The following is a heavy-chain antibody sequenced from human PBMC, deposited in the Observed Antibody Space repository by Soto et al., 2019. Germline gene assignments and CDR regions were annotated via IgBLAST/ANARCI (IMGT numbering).Heavy chain of an antibody. D-gene: IGHD1-20*01. CDR2: IIPIFGAT. Sequence: RASVKVSCKAAGCTFNNYAFSWVRQAGGQGREWMGGIIPIFGATNYAQLFQGRLTITADESTSTLYMELGSLRSDDTAVYYCAVASSYNNSDMEVWGQGTPVTVSS. CDR1: GCTFNNYA. J-gene: IGHJ6*02. V-gene: IGHV1-69*13. CDR3: AVASSYNNSDMEV.